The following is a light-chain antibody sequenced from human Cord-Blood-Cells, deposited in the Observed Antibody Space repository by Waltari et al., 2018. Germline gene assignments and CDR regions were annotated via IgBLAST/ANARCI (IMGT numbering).Light chain of an antibody. CDR1: NIGSKS. CDR2: YDS. CDR3: QVWDSSSDHPV. V-gene: IGLV3-21*04. J-gene: IGLJ7*01. Sequence: SYVLTQPPSVSVAPGKTARITCGGNNIGSKSVHWYQQKPGQAPVLVIYYDSDRPSGIPERFSGSNSGNMATLTISRVEAGDEADYYCQVWDSSSDHPVFGGGTQLTVL.